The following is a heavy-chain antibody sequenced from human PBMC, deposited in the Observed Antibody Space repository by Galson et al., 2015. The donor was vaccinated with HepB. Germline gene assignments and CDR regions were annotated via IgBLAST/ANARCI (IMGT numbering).Heavy chain of an antibody. CDR2: ISHDGTTI. D-gene: IGHD6-19*01. V-gene: IGHV3-30-3*01. Sequence: SLRLSCAASGITFSSFSMHWVRQAPGGGLEWVTFISHDGTTISYADSVKGRFSISRDNSKNTVYLHMTGLRPEDTAVYYCANMRYTSGPMRDWGQGTLVTVSS. CDR3: ANMRYTSGPMRD. CDR1: GITFSSFS. J-gene: IGHJ4*02.